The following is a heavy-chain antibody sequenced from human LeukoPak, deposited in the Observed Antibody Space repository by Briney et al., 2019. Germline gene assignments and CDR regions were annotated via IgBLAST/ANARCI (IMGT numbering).Heavy chain of an antibody. D-gene: IGHD3-22*01. CDR1: GITFSTYS. V-gene: IGHV3-21*01. CDR3: ARVRHYDSSGPFDL. Sequence: GGSLRLSCAASGITFSTYSMNWVRQAPGKGLEWVSCITSSSSDLYYADSVKGRFTIYRDNAKNSLYLQMNSLRAEDTAVYYCARVRHYDSSGPFDLWGRGTLVTVSS. J-gene: IGHJ2*01. CDR2: ITSSSSDL.